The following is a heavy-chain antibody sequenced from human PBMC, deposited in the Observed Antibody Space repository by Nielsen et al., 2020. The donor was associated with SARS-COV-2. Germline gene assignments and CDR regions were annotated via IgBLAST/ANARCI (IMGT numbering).Heavy chain of an antibody. CDR2: ISSSSSYI. J-gene: IGHJ4*02. Sequence: GGSLRLSCAASGFTFSSYSMNWVRQAPGKGLEWASSISSSSSYIYYADSVKGRFTISRDNAKNSLYLQMNSLRAEDTAVYYCARLGTAAGLDYWGQGTLVTVSS. CDR1: GFTFSSYS. V-gene: IGHV3-21*01. D-gene: IGHD6-13*01. CDR3: ARLGTAAGLDY.